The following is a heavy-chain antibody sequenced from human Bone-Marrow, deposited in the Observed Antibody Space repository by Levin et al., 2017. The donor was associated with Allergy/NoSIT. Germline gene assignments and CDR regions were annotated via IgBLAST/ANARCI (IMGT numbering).Heavy chain of an antibody. D-gene: IGHD2-2*02. CDR1: GYTFTSYA. CDR2: INAGNGNT. V-gene: IGHV1-3*01. J-gene: IGHJ6*02. Sequence: ASVKVSCKASGYTFTSYAMHWVRQAPGQRLEWMGWINAGNGNTKYSQKFQGRVTITRDTSASTAYMELSSLRSEDTAVYYCARESSSSVVVPAAIRHYYYYGMDVWGQGTTVTVSS. CDR3: ARESSSSVVVPAAIRHYYYYGMDV.